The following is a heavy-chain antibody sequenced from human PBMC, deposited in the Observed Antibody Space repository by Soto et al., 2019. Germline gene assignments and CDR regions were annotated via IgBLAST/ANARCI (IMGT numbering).Heavy chain of an antibody. CDR3: ARDDFWSGYNLPGMDV. Sequence: PGGSLRLSCAASGFTFSSYAMHWVRQAPGKGLEWVAVISYDGSNKYYADSVKGRFTISRDNSKNTLYLQMNILRAEDTAVYYCARDDFWSGYNLPGMDVWGQGTTVTVSS. V-gene: IGHV3-30-3*01. D-gene: IGHD3-3*01. CDR2: ISYDGSNK. CDR1: GFTFSSYA. J-gene: IGHJ6*02.